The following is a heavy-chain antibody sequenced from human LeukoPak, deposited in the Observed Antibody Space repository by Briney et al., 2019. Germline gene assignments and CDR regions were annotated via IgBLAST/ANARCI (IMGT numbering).Heavy chain of an antibody. V-gene: IGHV4-59*01. CDR1: GFTFSNAW. Sequence: GSLRLSCAASGFTFSNAWMSWVRQAPGKGLEWVGYIYYSGSTNYNPSLKSRVTISVDTSKNQFSPKLSSVTAADTAVYYCARGGISMVATVYFDYWGQGTLVTVSS. CDR2: IYYSGST. D-gene: IGHD5-12*01. J-gene: IGHJ4*02. CDR3: ARGGISMVATVYFDY.